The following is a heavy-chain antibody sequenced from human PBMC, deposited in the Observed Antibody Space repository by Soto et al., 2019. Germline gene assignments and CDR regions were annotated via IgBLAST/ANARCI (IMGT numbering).Heavy chain of an antibody. J-gene: IGHJ4*02. D-gene: IGHD3-10*01. CDR2: ISAYNGNT. V-gene: IGHV1-18*04. CDR3: ARIRHLVIPLVRGFLFDY. Sequence: ASVKVSCKASGYTFTSYGISWVRQAPGQGLEWMGWISAYNGNTNYAQKLQGRVTMTTDTSTSTAYMELRRLRSDDAAVYYCARIRHLVIPLVRGFLFDYWRQETLGTV. CDR1: GYTFTSYG.